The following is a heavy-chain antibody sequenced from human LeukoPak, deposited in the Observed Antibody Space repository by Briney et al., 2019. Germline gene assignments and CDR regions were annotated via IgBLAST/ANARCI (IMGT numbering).Heavy chain of an antibody. Sequence: GGSLRLSCAASGFTFSSYSMNWVRQAPGKGLEWVSSISSSSSYIYYADSVKGRFTISRDNAKNSLYLQMNSLRAEDTAVYYCARDFGRSSSLWGYWGQGTLVTVSS. D-gene: IGHD6-6*01. CDR3: ARDFGRSSSLWGY. V-gene: IGHV3-21*01. J-gene: IGHJ4*02. CDR2: ISSSSSYI. CDR1: GFTFSSYS.